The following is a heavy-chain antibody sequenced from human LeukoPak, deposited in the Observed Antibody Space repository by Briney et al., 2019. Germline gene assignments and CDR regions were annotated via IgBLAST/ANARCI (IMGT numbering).Heavy chain of an antibody. D-gene: IGHD2-2*01. CDR2: VRFDGSDK. J-gene: IGHJ6*03. Sequence: GGSLRLSCAASGFAFSTYGMLWVRQAPGKGLEWVAFVRFDGSDKYYADSVKGRFTISRDTSKNTLYLQMKSLRAEDTAVYYCAKGGGDCSTATCSLIYYHHYMDVWGKGTTVTVSS. V-gene: IGHV3-30*02. CDR3: AKGGGDCSTATCSLIYYHHYMDV. CDR1: GFAFSTYG.